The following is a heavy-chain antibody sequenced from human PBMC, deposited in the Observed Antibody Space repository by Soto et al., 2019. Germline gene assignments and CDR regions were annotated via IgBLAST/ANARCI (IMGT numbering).Heavy chain of an antibody. D-gene: IGHD3-10*01. Sequence: PGEALKISCKRSGYSFTTYWIGWVRQMPGKGLKWMGIIYPGDSDTTYSPSFQGQVTISADKSITTAYLQWSSLKASDTAMYYCARRYGSGSYYDAFDIWGQGTMVTVSS. CDR3: ARRYGSGSYYDAFDI. CDR1: GYSFTTYW. V-gene: IGHV5-51*01. CDR2: IYPGDSDT. J-gene: IGHJ3*02.